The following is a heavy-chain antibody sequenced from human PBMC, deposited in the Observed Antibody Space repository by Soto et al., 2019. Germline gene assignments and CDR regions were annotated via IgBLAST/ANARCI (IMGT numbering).Heavy chain of an antibody. J-gene: IGHJ6*02. V-gene: IGHV3-11*01. D-gene: IGHD3-3*01. CDR2: IRSRGSSI. Sequence: GSLRLSCAVSGFTFSDYYMSWIRQAPGKGLEWVSYIRSRGSSIYYADSVKGRFTISRDNAKNSLYLQMNGLRAEDTAVYYCARGYYDCWSGYYISPYGMDVWGQGTTVTVSS. CDR1: GFTFSDYY. CDR3: ARGYYDCWSGYYISPYGMDV.